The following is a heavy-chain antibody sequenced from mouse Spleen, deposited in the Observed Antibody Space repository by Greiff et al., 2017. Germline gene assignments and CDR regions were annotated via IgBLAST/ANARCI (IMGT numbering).Heavy chain of an antibody. Sequence: QVQLQQPGAELVMPGASVKLSCKASGYTFTSYWMHWVKQRPGQGLEWIGEIDPSDSYTNYNQKFKGKATLTVDKSSSTAYMQLSSLTSEDSAVYYCARCPITTVAPFDYWGQGTTLTVSS. J-gene: IGHJ2*01. V-gene: IGHV1-69*01. CDR2: IDPSDSYT. CDR3: ARCPITTVAPFDY. D-gene: IGHD1-1*01. CDR1: GYTFTSYW.